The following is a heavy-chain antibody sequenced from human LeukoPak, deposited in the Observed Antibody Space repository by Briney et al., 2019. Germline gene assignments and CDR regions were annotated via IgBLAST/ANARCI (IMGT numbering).Heavy chain of an antibody. D-gene: IGHD3-16*01. Sequence: SETLSLTCTVSGGSITGTSYHWAWIRQPPGKGLEWIGNLYSSGTTYYNPSLKSRVTISVDTSKNQFSLKLSSVTAADTAVYYCARERVNFGAFDIWGQGTMVTVSS. CDR2: LYSSGTT. CDR3: ARERVNFGAFDI. J-gene: IGHJ3*02. V-gene: IGHV4-39*07. CDR1: GGSITGTSYH.